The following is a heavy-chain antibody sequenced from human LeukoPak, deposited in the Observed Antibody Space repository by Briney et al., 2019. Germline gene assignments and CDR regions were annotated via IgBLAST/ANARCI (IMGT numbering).Heavy chain of an antibody. J-gene: IGHJ6*03. CDR3: ARLVSEDIVVVPAADYYYYMDV. D-gene: IGHD2-2*01. V-gene: IGHV5-51*01. Sequence: GEAPKIPCKGSGYSFTSYWIGWVRQMPGKGLEWRGIIYPGDSDTRYSPSFQGQVTISADKSVSTAYLQWSSLKASDTAMYYCARLVSEDIVVVPAADYYYYMDVWGKGTTVTVSS. CDR1: GYSFTSYW. CDR2: IYPGDSDT.